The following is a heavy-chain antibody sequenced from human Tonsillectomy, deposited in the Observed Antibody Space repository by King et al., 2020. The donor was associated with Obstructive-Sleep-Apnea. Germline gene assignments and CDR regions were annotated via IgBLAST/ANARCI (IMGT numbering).Heavy chain of an antibody. Sequence: VQLVESGGGLVQPGGSLRLSCAASGFTFTSYWMTWVRQAPGKGLEWVANIKQDGSEKYYVDSVKGRFTISRDNAKNSVDLQMDSLRGEDTAVYYCARVVLAAFDIWGQGTVVTVSS. CDR1: GFTFTSYW. CDR2: IKQDGSEK. J-gene: IGHJ3*02. V-gene: IGHV3-7*01. CDR3: ARVVLAAFDI.